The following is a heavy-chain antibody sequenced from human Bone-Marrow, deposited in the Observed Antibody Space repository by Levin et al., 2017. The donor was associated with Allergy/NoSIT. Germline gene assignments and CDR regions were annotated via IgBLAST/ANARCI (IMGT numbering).Heavy chain of an antibody. V-gene: IGHV3-30-3*01. CDR3: ARARWELYSPDALDV. CDR1: GFTFSGNG. Sequence: GGSLRLSCAASGFTFSGNGMHWVRQAPGKGLEWVAVISHDGNNEDYADSVKGRFSISKDTSQKTLYPQMHSLRVEDTAVYYCARARWELYSPDALDVWGQGTLVTVSS. D-gene: IGHD1-7*01. J-gene: IGHJ3*01. CDR2: ISHDGNNE.